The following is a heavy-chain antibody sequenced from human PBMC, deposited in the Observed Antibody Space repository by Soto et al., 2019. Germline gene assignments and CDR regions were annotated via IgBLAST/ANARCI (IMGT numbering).Heavy chain of an antibody. CDR3: MLGSGWKDFDY. V-gene: IGHV4-31*08. CDR1: GGSISSGGYY. J-gene: IGHJ4*02. D-gene: IGHD3-22*01. CDR2: IYYSGST. Sequence: SETLSLTCTVSGGSISSGGYYWSWIRRHPGKGLEWIGYIYYSGSTFYNPSLKSRLTISVDTSKNQFSLKLSSVTAADTAVYYCMLGSGWKDFDYWGQGTLVTVSS.